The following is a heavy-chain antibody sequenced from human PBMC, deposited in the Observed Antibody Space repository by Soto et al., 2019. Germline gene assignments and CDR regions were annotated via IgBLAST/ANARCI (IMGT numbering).Heavy chain of an antibody. Sequence: QLQLQESGPGLVKPSETLSLTCTVSGGSISSSSYYWGWIRQPPGKGLEWIGSIYYSGSTYYNPSLKSRVTISVDTSKNQFSLKLSSVTAADTAVYYCASLSLGRSGGSCYPCVDYWGQGTLVTVSS. D-gene: IGHD2-15*01. CDR2: IYYSGST. V-gene: IGHV4-39*01. CDR1: GGSISSSSYY. CDR3: ASLSLGRSGGSCYPCVDY. J-gene: IGHJ4*02.